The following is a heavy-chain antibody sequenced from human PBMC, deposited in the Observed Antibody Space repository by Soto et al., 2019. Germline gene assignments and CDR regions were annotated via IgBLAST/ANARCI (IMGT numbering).Heavy chain of an antibody. CDR2: IIPILGIA. CDR1: GGTFSSYT. Sequence: QVQLVQSGAEVKKPGSSVKVSCKASGGTFSSYTISWVRQAPGQGLEWMGRIIPILGIANYAQKFQGKVTITADKSTSTAYMELSSLRSEDTAVYYCARTIIRFEWYFDLWGRGTLVTVSS. J-gene: IGHJ2*01. V-gene: IGHV1-69*02. CDR3: ARTIIRFEWYFDL. D-gene: IGHD3-9*01.